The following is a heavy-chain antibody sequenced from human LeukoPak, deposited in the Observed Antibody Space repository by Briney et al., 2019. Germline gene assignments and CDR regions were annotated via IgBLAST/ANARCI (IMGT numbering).Heavy chain of an antibody. V-gene: IGHV3-23*01. CDR2: IDGDSSKT. CDR1: GLTFHDYA. J-gene: IGHJ6*03. CDR3: AKRPYNYYYLDV. Sequence: QPGGSLRLSCAISGLTFHDYAMTWVRQAPGKGLEWVSTIDGDSSKTYYADAVKGRFTISRDNSNYMLFLHINSLSAEVTAIYYCAKRPYNYYYLDVWGKGTPVTVSS. D-gene: IGHD2-21*01.